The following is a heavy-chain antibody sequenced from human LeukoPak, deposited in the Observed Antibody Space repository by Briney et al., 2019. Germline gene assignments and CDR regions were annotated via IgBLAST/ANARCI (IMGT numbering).Heavy chain of an antibody. J-gene: IGHJ5*02. Sequence: GESLKISYKGSGYSFTSYWIGWVRQMPGKGLERMGIIYPGDSDTRYSPSFQGQVTISADKSISTAYLQWSSLKASDTAMYYCARRSAANNKGSWFDPWGQGTLVTVSS. D-gene: IGHD2-2*01. CDR1: GYSFTSYW. CDR2: IYPGDSDT. CDR3: ARRSAANNKGSWFDP. V-gene: IGHV5-51*01.